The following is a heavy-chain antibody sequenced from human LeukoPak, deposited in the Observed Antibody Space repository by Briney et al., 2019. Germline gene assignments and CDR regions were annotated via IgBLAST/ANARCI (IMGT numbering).Heavy chain of an antibody. D-gene: IGHD5-12*01. J-gene: IGHJ4*02. CDR1: GGSISSSNW. CDR3: AGLPWGYSGNDWDDY. V-gene: IGHV4-4*02. CDR2: IYHSGST. Sequence: SETLSLTCAVSGGSISSSNWWSWVRQPPGKGLEWIGEIYHSGSTNYNPSLKSRVTISVDKSKNQFSLKLSSVTAADTAVYYCAGLPWGYSGNDWDDYWGQGTLVTVSS.